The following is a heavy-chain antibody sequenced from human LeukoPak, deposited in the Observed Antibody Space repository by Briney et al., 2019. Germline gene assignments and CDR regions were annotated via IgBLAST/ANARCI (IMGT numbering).Heavy chain of an antibody. CDR1: GFTFGSYA. V-gene: IGHV3-64*01. CDR3: AREDRYCFSTSCYYYYMDV. D-gene: IGHD2-2*01. Sequence: GGSLRLSCAASGFTFGSYAMHWVRQAPGKGLEYVSAITGNGGSTYYANSVKGRFTISRDNSKNTLYLQMGSLRAEDMAVYYCAREDRYCFSTSCYYYYMDVWGKGTTVTVSS. J-gene: IGHJ6*03. CDR2: ITGNGGST.